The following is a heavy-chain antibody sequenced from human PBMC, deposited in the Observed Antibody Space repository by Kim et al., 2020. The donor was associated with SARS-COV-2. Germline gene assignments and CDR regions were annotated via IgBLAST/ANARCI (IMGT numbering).Heavy chain of an antibody. J-gene: IGHJ5*02. CDR3: ARVERSSWYNWFDP. V-gene: IGHV4-59*01. D-gene: IGHD6-13*01. Sequence: NRALKSRVTISVDTYKNRFSLKLSCVTAADTAVYYCARVERSSWYNWFDPWGQGTLVTVSS.